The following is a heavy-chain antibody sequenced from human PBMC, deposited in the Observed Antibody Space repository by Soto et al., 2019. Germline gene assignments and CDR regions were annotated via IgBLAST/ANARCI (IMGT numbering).Heavy chain of an antibody. V-gene: IGHV1-69*13. J-gene: IGHJ3*02. CDR3: ATGGDLFRQIWESYRRRKNDGFDI. CDR1: GGTFGSYA. Sequence: ASVKVSCKASGGTFGSYAISWGRQAPGQGLEWMGGIIPIFGTANYAQKFQGRVTMTADESTSTAYMELSSLRSEDTAVYYCATGGDLFRQIWESYRRRKNDGFDIWGQGTMVTVSS. CDR2: IIPIFGTA. D-gene: IGHD3-16*02.